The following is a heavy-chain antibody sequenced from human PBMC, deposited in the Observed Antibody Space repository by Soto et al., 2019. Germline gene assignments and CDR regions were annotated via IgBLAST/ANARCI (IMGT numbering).Heavy chain of an antibody. J-gene: IGHJ6*02. CDR3: ARGRTTVTLLPPDYYYHGMDV. CDR2: MNPNSGNT. Sequence: ASVKVSCKASGYTFTSYDINWVRQATGQGLEWMGWMNPNSGNTSYAQKFQGRVTMTRNTSISTAYMELSSLRSEDTAVYYCARGRTTVTLLPPDYYYHGMDVWGQGTTVTVSS. CDR1: GYTFTSYD. V-gene: IGHV1-8*01. D-gene: IGHD4-17*01.